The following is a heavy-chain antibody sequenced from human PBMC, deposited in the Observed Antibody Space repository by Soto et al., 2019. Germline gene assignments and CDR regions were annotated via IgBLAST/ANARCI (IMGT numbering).Heavy chain of an antibody. J-gene: IGHJ6*02. CDR2: VHHSWSS. CDR1: GGSISSYY. Sequence: SETLSLTCTVSGGSISSYYWSWIRQPPGKGMEWIGFVHHSWSSSYNPSLTSRVAISLDTSKRQFSLKVTSVTATDTAVYYCARQGFGPLHGLVDVWGQGTTVTVSS. CDR3: ARQGFGPLHGLVDV. D-gene: IGHD3-10*01. V-gene: IGHV4-59*08.